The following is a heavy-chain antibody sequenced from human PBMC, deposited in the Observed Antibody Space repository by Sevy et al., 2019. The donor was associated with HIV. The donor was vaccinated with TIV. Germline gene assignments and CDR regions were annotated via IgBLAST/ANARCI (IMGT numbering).Heavy chain of an antibody. Sequence: ASVKVSCKASGYTFSSFGVSWVRQAPGQGLEWMGWIGAYNGNIKYAQNLQDRVTMTTDTSTGTAYMELTSLTSDDTAVYFCARISTVRGLFNYFDPWGRGTLVTVSS. V-gene: IGHV1-18*01. CDR3: ARISTVRGLFNYFDP. D-gene: IGHD3-10*01. CDR2: IGAYNGNI. CDR1: GYTFSSFG. J-gene: IGHJ5*02.